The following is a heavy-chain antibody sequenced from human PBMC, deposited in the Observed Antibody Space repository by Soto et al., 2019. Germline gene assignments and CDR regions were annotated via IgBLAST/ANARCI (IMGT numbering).Heavy chain of an antibody. CDR1: GFTFSIYP. J-gene: IGHJ4*02. Sequence: PGGSLRLSCAASGFTFSIYPMTWVRQAPGKGLEWVSGLSDNGDGRKYADSVKGRFTISRDNSKNTLFLQMDRLRAEDTAIYYCAKVRHNNGPYDYWGQGTLVTVSS. D-gene: IGHD2-8*01. V-gene: IGHV3-23*01. CDR3: AKVRHNNGPYDY. CDR2: LSDNGDGR.